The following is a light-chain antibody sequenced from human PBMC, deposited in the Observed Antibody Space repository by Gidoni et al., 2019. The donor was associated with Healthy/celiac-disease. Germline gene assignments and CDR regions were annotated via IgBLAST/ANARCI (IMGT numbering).Light chain of an antibody. Sequence: DIQLTQSPSSLSASVGDRVTITCQASQDISNYLNWYQQKPGKAPKLLIYDASNLETGVPSRFSGSGSGTDFTFTISSLQPEDIATCYCQQYDNLPYTFXXXNKLEIK. CDR2: DAS. V-gene: IGKV1-33*01. CDR3: QQYDNLPYT. J-gene: IGKJ2*01. CDR1: QDISNY.